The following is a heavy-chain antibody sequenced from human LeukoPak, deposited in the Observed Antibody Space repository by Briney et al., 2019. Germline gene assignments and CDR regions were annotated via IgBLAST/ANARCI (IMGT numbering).Heavy chain of an antibody. CDR2: INPSSGGT. Sequence: ASVNVSCKASGYTFTSYHMHWVRQAPGQGLEWMGIINPSSGGTSYAQKFQGRVTMTRDTSTSTVYMELSSLRSEDTAVYYCARVSSGFYYFDYWGQGTLVTVSS. CDR3: ARVSSGFYYFDY. D-gene: IGHD3-22*01. CDR1: GYTFTSYH. J-gene: IGHJ4*02. V-gene: IGHV1-46*01.